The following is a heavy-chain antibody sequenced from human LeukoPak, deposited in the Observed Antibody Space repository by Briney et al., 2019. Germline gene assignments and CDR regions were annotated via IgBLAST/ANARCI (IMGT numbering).Heavy chain of an antibody. V-gene: IGHV5-51*01. CDR3: ARPQLTRCSGGSCYSWYFDL. J-gene: IGHJ2*01. CDR2: IYPGDSDT. Sequence: NLGESLKISCKGSGYSFTSYWIGWVRPMPGKGLEWMGIIYPGDSDTICSPSFQGQVNISADKYISTAYLQWSSLKASGTAMYDCARPQLTRCSGGSCYSWYFDLWGRGTLVTVSS. CDR1: GYSFTSYW. D-gene: IGHD2-15*01.